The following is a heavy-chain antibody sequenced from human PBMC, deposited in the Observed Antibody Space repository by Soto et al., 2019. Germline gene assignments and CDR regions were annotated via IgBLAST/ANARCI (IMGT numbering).Heavy chain of an antibody. Sequence: SETLSLTCSVSGGSIRGYYWSWIRQHPGKGLEWIGYMYNTGSTVYNPSFKSRVTISVDTSKNQFSLKLNSVTAADTAVYYCARDLWGYCGTDCYPLDVWGQGTTVTVSS. D-gene: IGHD2-21*02. CDR3: ARDLWGYCGTDCYPLDV. CDR1: GGSIRGYY. J-gene: IGHJ6*02. CDR2: MYNTGST. V-gene: IGHV4-59*01.